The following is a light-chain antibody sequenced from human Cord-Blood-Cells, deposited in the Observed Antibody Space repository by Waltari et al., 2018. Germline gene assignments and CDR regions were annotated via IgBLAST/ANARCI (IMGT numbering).Light chain of an antibody. V-gene: IGKV1-39*01. Sequence: DIQMTQSPSSLSASVGDRVTITCRASQSISSYLNWYQQKPGKAPKLLIYAASSLQSGVPSRFSGSGSRTDFTLTISSLQPEDFATYHCQQSYSTPWTFGQGTKVEIK. CDR1: QSISSY. CDR3: QQSYSTPWT. J-gene: IGKJ1*01. CDR2: AAS.